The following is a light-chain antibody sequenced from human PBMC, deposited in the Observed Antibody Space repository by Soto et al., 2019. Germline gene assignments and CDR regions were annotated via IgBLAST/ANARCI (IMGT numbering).Light chain of an antibody. Sequence: QPVLTQPPSASASLGASVKFTCTLSSGHGSYAIAWHQQQPEKGPRYLMKLNSDGSHSKGDGIPERFSGSSSGAERYLTISSLQSDDEADYYCQTWGTGIRVFGGGTKLTVL. CDR2: LNSDGSH. CDR3: QTWGTGIRV. V-gene: IGLV4-69*01. J-gene: IGLJ2*01. CDR1: SGHGSYA.